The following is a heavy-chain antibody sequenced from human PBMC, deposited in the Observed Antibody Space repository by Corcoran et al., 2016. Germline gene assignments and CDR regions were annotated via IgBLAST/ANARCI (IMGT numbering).Heavy chain of an antibody. CDR2: IYWNDDK. CDR1: GFSLSTSGVG. V-gene: IGHV2-5*01. CDR3: AHRPAGSALPDY. Sequence: QITLKESGPTLVKPTQTLTLTCTFSGFSLSTSGVGVGWIRQPPGTALEWLALIYWNDDKRYSPSLKSRLTITKDTSKNQVVLTMTNMDPVDTATYYCAHRPAGSALPDYWGQGTLVTVSS. D-gene: IGHD3-10*01. J-gene: IGHJ4*02.